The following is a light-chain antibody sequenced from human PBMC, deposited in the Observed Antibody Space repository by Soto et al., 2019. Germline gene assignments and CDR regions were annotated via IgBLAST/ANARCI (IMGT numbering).Light chain of an antibody. CDR2: SAS. J-gene: IGKJ1*01. CDR1: QTIHSY. CDR3: QQTFSTPWT. Sequence: DVQITQSPSSLSASVGDRITLTRRASQTIHSYLHWYQFKPGKAPQLLIQSASSLHSGVPSRFSGSGSGTHFTLIISSLQPEDSATYYCQQTFSTPWTFGQGTKVDI. V-gene: IGKV1-39*01.